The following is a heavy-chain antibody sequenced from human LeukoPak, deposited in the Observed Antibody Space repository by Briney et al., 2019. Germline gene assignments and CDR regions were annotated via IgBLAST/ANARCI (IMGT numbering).Heavy chain of an antibody. CDR2: INTNTGNP. Sequence: ASVKVSCKASGHTFTSYPMNWVRQAPGQGLEWMGWINTNTGNPTYAPGFTGRFVFSLDTSVSTAYLQINSLKAEDTAVYYCARPNPSSSWYSWTAWGQGTLVTVSS. CDR3: ARPNPSSSWYSWTA. CDR1: GHTFTSYP. J-gene: IGHJ4*02. D-gene: IGHD6-13*01. V-gene: IGHV7-4-1*02.